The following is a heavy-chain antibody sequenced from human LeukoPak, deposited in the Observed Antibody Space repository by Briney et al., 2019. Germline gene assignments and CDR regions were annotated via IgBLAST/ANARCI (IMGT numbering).Heavy chain of an antibody. J-gene: IGHJ4*02. D-gene: IGHD3-9*01. CDR1: GFTVSSYA. CDR3: AKSLLRYFDWYLDY. V-gene: IGHV3-23*01. Sequence: GGSLRLSCAGSGFTVSSYAMNWVRQAPGKGLEWVAGISGSGGNTYYADSVKGRFTISRDSSKNTLYLQMKSLRAEDTAAYYCAKSLLRYFDWYLDYWGQGTLVTVSS. CDR2: ISGSGGNT.